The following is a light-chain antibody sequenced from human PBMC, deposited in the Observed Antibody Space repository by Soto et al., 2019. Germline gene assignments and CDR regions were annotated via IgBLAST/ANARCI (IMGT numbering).Light chain of an antibody. CDR1: RSKIGTSS. J-gene: IGLJ1*01. CDR2: TTN. CDR3: AAWDDSLNGHV. V-gene: IGLV1-44*01. Sequence: QSVLTQPHSASGTPGQRVTISCSGSRSKIGTSSVHWFQQLPGTAPKLLISTTNQRPSGVPERFSGSKSGTSASLAISGLQSEDEADYYCAAWDDSLNGHVFGTGTRSPS.